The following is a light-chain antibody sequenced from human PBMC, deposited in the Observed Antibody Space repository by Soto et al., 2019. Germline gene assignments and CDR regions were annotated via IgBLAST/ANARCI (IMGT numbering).Light chain of an antibody. CDR3: QQSYSTVRT. J-gene: IGKJ1*01. Sequence: DIQMTQSPSSLSVSVGDRVTITCRASQSISSYVNWYEQKPGKAPKLLIYAASSLQSGVPSRFRGSGSGTDFTLSISSLQPEDFATYYCQQSYSTVRTFGQGTKVEIK. CDR1: QSISSY. CDR2: AAS. V-gene: IGKV1-39*01.